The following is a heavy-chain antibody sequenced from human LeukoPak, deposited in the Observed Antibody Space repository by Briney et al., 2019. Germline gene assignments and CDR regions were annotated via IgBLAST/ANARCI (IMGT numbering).Heavy chain of an antibody. CDR1: GYTFTSYG. V-gene: IGHV1-18*01. J-gene: IGHJ3*02. Sequence: GASVKVSCKASGYTFTSYGISWVRQAPGQGLEWMGWISAYNGNTNYAQKLQGRVTMTTDTSTSTAYMALRSLRSDDTAVYYCARDGCSSTSCSDAFDIWGQGTMVTVSS. CDR3: ARDGCSSTSCSDAFDI. CDR2: ISAYNGNT. D-gene: IGHD2-2*01.